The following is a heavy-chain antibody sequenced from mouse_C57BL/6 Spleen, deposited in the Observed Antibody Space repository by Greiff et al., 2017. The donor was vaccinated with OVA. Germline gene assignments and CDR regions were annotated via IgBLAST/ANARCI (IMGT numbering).Heavy chain of an antibody. CDR2: IWWDDDK. D-gene: IGHD2-3*01. CDR3: ARSYDGTMSYYLDY. Sequence: QVQLQQSGPGILQPSQTLSLTCSFSGFSLSTFGMGVGWIRQPSGKGLEWLAHIWWDDDKYYNPALKSRLTISKDTSKNQVFLKIDNVDTADTDTYYCARSYDGTMSYYLDYWGQGTTLTVSS. CDR1: GFSLSTFGMG. V-gene: IGHV8-8*01. J-gene: IGHJ2*01.